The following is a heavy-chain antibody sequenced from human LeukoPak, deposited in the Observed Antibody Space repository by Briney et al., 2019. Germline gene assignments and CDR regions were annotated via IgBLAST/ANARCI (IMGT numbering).Heavy chain of an antibody. CDR3: AELGITMIGGV. CDR1: GFTFSGSW. CDR2: IKQDGSEY. J-gene: IGHJ6*04. D-gene: IGHD3-10*02. V-gene: IGHV3-7*01. Sequence: GGSLRLSCAASGFTFSGSWMSWVRQAPGKGLEWVANIKQDGSEYYYVDSVKGRFTISRDNAENSLFLQMNSLRAEDTAVYYCAELGITMIGGVWGKGTTVTISS.